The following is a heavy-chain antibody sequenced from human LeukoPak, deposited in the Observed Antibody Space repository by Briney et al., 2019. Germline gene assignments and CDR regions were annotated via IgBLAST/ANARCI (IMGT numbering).Heavy chain of an antibody. CDR3: AKRLRGQYYFDY. CDR2: ISGSGGST. CDR1: GFTFSSYA. D-gene: IGHD5-12*01. Sequence: GGSLRLSCAASGFTFSSYAMSWVRQAPGKGLEWVSAISGSGGSTYYADSVKGRFTISRDNSKNTLYLQMSSLRAEDTAVYYCAKRLRGQYYFDYWGQGTLVTVSS. V-gene: IGHV3-23*01. J-gene: IGHJ4*02.